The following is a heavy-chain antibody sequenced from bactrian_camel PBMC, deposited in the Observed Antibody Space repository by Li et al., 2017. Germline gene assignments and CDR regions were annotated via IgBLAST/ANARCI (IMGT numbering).Heavy chain of an antibody. D-gene: IGHD3*01. V-gene: IGHV3S44*01. CDR3: AADERGYILSVADY. CDR1: GYTASRGC. J-gene: IGHJ4*01. CDR2: SVVGDGTT. Sequence: VQLVESGGGSVQAGGSLRLSCAASGYTASRGCMAWFRQAPGQEREGVASVVGDGTTAYGDSVKGRFTISQDNAKTTLYLQMNDLKTDDTAVYYCAADERGYILSVADYWGLGTQVTVS.